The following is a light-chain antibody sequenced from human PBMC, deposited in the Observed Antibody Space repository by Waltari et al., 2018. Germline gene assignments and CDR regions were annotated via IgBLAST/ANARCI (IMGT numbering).Light chain of an antibody. CDR1: SSDVGGYYY. J-gene: IGLJ2*01. CDR2: EAR. CDR3: SSYAGINSVI. V-gene: IGLV2-8*01. Sequence: QSALTQPPSASGSPGQSVTISCTGTSSDVGGYYYVSWYQQHPGKAPKLMIYEARKRPSGVPRRFSGYKAGNTASLTVSGLQAEDEADYYCSSYAGINSVIFGGGTKLTVL.